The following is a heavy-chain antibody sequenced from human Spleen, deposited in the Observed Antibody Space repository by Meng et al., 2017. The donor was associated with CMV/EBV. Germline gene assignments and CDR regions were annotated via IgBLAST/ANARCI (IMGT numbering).Heavy chain of an antibody. CDR3: ARDVRGSSGYYYVSYYGMDV. V-gene: IGHV3-21*01. CDR1: GFTFSSYS. CDR2: ISSSSSYI. J-gene: IGHJ6*02. D-gene: IGHD3-22*01. Sequence: GESLKISCAVSGFTFSSYSMNWVRQAPGKGLEWVSSISSSSSYIYYADSVKGRFTISRDNAKNSLYLQMNSLRAEDTAVYYCARDVRGSSGYYYVSYYGMDVWGQGTTVTVSS.